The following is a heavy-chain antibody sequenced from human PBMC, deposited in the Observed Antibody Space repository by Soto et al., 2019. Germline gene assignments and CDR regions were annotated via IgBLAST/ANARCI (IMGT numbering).Heavy chain of an antibody. J-gene: IGHJ4*02. CDR2: IIPTFGTA. V-gene: IGHV1-69*13. CDR1: GGTFSSYA. D-gene: IGHD6-6*01. CDR3: AREAIAARQFDY. Sequence: AAVKVSCKAPGGTFSSYAISWVRQAPGQGLEWMGGIIPTFGTANYAQKFQGRVTITADESTSTAYMELISLRSEDTAVYYCAREAIAARQFDYWGQGTLVTVSS.